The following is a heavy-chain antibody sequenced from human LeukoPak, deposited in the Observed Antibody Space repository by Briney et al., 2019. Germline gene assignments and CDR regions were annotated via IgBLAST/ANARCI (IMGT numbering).Heavy chain of an antibody. CDR1: GYTFTGYY. CDR2: INPNSGGT. Sequence: ASVKVSCRASGYTFTGYYMHWVRQAPGQGLEWMGWINPNSGGTNYAQKFQGGVTMTRDTSISTAYMELSRLRSDDTAAYYCARDHYYDSSGYYPDAFDIWGQGTMVTVSS. CDR3: ARDHYYDSSGYYPDAFDI. D-gene: IGHD3-22*01. J-gene: IGHJ3*02. V-gene: IGHV1-2*02.